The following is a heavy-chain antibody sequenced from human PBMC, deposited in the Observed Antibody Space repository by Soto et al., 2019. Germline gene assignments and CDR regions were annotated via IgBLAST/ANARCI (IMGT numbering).Heavy chain of an antibody. CDR3: ASSVATISNDAFDV. V-gene: IGHV4-31*03. J-gene: IGHJ3*01. CDR2: IYRTGST. Sequence: QVQLQESGPGLVRPSQTLSLGCTVSGASVNSGAHYWSFIRQNPGKGLEWIGYIYRTGSTYFNPSIRSRVTISMDTSKNHFSLKLTSVTAADTAIYYCASSVATISNDAFDVWGQGTMVIVS. D-gene: IGHD5-12*01. CDR1: GASVNSGAHY.